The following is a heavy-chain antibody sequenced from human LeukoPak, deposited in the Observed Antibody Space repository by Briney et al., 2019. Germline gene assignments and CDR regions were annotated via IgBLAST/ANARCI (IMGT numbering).Heavy chain of an antibody. CDR2: ISGSGGST. D-gene: IGHD6-13*01. CDR1: GFTFSSYA. Sequence: PGGSLRLSCAASGFTFSSYAMSWVRQAPGKGLEWVSAISGSGGSTYYADSVKGRFAISRDNSKNTLYLQMNSLRAEDTAVYYCAKVEGGRTAAGPNFDYWGQGTLVTVSS. CDR3: AKVEGGRTAAGPNFDY. V-gene: IGHV3-23*01. J-gene: IGHJ4*02.